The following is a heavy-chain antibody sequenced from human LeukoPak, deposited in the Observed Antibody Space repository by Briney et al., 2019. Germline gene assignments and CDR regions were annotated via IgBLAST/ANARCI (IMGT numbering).Heavy chain of an antibody. CDR2: INHSGST. Sequence: SETLSLTCAVYGGSFSGYYWSWIRQPPGKGLGWIGEINHSGSTNYNPSLKSRVTISVDTSKNQFSLKLSSVTAADTAVYYCARGTYSSSWYIWFDPWGQGTLVTVSS. D-gene: IGHD6-13*01. CDR3: ARGTYSSSWYIWFDP. J-gene: IGHJ5*02. V-gene: IGHV4-34*01. CDR1: GGSFSGYY.